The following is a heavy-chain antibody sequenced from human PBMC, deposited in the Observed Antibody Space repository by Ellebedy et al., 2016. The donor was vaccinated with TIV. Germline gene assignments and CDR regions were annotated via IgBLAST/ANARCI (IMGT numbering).Heavy chain of an antibody. J-gene: IGHJ6*02. CDR3: ARDRSRMWFGELLYSDYYYYGMDV. CDR2: INPNSGGT. D-gene: IGHD3-10*01. Sequence: ASVKVSCKASGYTFTGYYMHWVRQAPGQGLEWMGRINPNSGGTNYAQKFQGWVTMTRDTSISTAYMELSRLRSDDTAVYYCARDRSRMWFGELLYSDYYYYGMDVWGQGTTVTVSS. V-gene: IGHV1-2*04. CDR1: GYTFTGYY.